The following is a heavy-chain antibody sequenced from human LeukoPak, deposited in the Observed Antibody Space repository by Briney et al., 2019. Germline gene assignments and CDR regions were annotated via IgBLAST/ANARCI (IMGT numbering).Heavy chain of an antibody. D-gene: IGHD3-10*01. J-gene: IGHJ4*02. CDR3: ARDATYYYGSGSYSTFDY. Sequence: SATLSLTCTVSGGSISSYYWSWIRQPPGKGLEWIGYIYYSGSTNYNPSLKSRVTISVDTSKNQFSLKLSSVTAADTAVYYCARDATYYYGSGSYSTFDYWGQGTLVTVSS. CDR1: GGSISSYY. CDR2: IYYSGST. V-gene: IGHV4-59*01.